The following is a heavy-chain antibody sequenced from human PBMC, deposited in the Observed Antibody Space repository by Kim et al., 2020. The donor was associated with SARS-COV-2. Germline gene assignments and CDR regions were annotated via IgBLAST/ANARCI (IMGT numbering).Heavy chain of an antibody. CDR2: IKEDGSEK. CDR1: GFTFSSYW. CDR3: AREYKNNCYYFDY. V-gene: IGHV3-7*03. Sequence: GGSLRLSCAASGFTFSSYWMSWVRQAPGKGLEWVANIKEDGSEKYYVDSVKGRFTVSRDNAKNSLYLQMNGLRAEETAIYYCAREYKNNCYYFDYWGQGTLVTVSS. J-gene: IGHJ4*02. D-gene: IGHD1-1*01.